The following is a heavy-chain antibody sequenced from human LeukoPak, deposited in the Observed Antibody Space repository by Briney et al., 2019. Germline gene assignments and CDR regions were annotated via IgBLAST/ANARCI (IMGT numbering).Heavy chain of an antibody. CDR1: GFTFSSYG. Sequence: GGSLRLSCAASGFTFSSYGMHWVRRAPGKGLEWVAVISYDGSNKYYADSVKGRFTISRDNSKNTLYLQMNSLRAEDTAVYYCAKDSRRLDFWSGYHAADAFDIWGQGTMVTVSS. CDR3: AKDSRRLDFWSGYHAADAFDI. CDR2: ISYDGSNK. D-gene: IGHD3-3*01. J-gene: IGHJ3*02. V-gene: IGHV3-30*18.